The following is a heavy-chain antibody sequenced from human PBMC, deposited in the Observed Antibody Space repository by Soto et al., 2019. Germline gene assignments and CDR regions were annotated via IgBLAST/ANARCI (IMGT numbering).Heavy chain of an antibody. J-gene: IGHJ4*02. Sequence: QVQLVQSGAEVKKPGASVNISCKASGYTFTNYGVSWVRQAPGQGLEWMGWISAYSGLTHYPQHLHGRVTMTTDTSTTTAYLELGSLTSDDTAVYYCARRTPYASGSYFAGDSWGQGTLITVSS. D-gene: IGHD3-10*01. CDR2: ISAYSGLT. CDR3: ARRTPYASGSYFAGDS. CDR1: GYTFTNYG. V-gene: IGHV1-18*04.